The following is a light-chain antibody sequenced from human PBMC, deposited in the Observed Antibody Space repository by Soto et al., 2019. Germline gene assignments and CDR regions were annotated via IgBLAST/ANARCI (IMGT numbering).Light chain of an antibody. CDR1: QSISSW. CDR2: DAS. V-gene: IGKV1-5*01. J-gene: IGKJ1*01. CDR3: QHYNSYSEA. Sequence: QMTQSPSPLSASVGDKLTITCLASQSISSWLAWYQQRTGKAPKLLIFDASSLESGVPSRFSGSGSGTEFTLTISSLQPDDFATYYCQHYNSYSEAFGQGTKVDIK.